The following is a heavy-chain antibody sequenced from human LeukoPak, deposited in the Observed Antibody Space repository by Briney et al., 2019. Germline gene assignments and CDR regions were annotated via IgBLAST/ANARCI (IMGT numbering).Heavy chain of an antibody. CDR2: ISSSSSYI. D-gene: IGHD2-8*01. CDR3: AEDRCNNGIGCYYYYMDL. V-gene: IGHV3-21*01. Sequence: GGSLRLSCAASGFTFSSYSMNWVRQAPGKGLEWVSSISSSSSYIYYADSVKGRFTISRDNAKNSLYLQMNSLRAEDTAVYYYAEDRCNNGIGCYYYYMDLWGKGTTVTISS. CDR1: GFTFSSYS. J-gene: IGHJ6*03.